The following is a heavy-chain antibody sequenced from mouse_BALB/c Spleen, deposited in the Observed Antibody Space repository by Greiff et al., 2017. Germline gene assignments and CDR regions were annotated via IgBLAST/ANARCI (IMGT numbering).Heavy chain of an antibody. Sequence: VQLQQSGPGLVAPSQSLSITCTVSGVSFTSYGVHWVRQPPGKGLEGLGVIWAGGSTNYNSALMSRLSISKDNSKSQVFLKMNSLQTDDTAMYYCARDTDQDAMDYWGQGTSVTVSS. J-gene: IGHJ4*01. CDR2: IWAGGST. CDR1: GVSFTSYG. CDR3: ARDTDQDAMDY. V-gene: IGHV2-9*02.